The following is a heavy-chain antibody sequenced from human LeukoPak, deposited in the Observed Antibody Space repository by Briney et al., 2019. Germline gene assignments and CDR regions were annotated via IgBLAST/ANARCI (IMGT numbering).Heavy chain of an antibody. CDR1: GYTFTGYY. CDR2: INPNSGGT. V-gene: IGHV1-2*02. CDR3: ARDTAARPDMGYNWFDP. J-gene: IGHJ5*02. D-gene: IGHD6-6*01. Sequence: ASVKVSCKASGYTFTGYYMHWVRQAPGQGLEWMGWINPNSGGTNYAQKFQGRVTMTRDTSISTAYMELSRLRSDDTAVYYCARDTAARPDMGYNWFDPWGQGTLVTVSS.